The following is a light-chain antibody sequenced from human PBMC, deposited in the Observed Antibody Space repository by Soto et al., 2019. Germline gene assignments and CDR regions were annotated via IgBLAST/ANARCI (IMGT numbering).Light chain of an antibody. CDR2: DAS. V-gene: IGKV1-5*01. Sequence: DIQMTQSPSTLSASVGDTVTITCRASQRISGWLAWYQQKPGKAPKLLIYDASSLESGVPSRFSGSGSGTEFTLTISSLQPDDFATYYCQQYNSYSETFGQGTKVDIK. CDR1: QRISGW. J-gene: IGKJ1*01. CDR3: QQYNSYSET.